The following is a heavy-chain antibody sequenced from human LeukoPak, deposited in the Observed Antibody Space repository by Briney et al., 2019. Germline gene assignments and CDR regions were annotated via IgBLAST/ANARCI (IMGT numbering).Heavy chain of an antibody. J-gene: IGHJ4*02. Sequence: GASVKVSCEAPGYTFTTYGISWVRQAPGQGLEWMGWISGYNTNTNYAQKFQGRVTMTTDTSTSTAYMELRSLRSDDTAVYYCARPSSYDTLTGFDYWGQGTLVTVSS. CDR3: ARPSSYDTLTGFDY. D-gene: IGHD3-9*01. CDR2: ISGYNTNT. V-gene: IGHV1-18*01. CDR1: GYTFTTYG.